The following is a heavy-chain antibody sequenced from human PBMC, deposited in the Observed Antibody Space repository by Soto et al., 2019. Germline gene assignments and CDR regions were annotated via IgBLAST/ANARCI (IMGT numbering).Heavy chain of an antibody. CDR2: TYYRSKWYY. J-gene: IGHJ4*01. Sequence: PSQTLSLTCXITGDSVSSNSAGWSWVRQSPSRGLEWLGRTYYRSKWYYEYAVSVRGRITINPDTSKNQYSLQLNSVTPEDTALYFCARGEQYSGRIFDYWGQGTLVTVSS. CDR3: ARGEQYSGRIFDY. D-gene: IGHD1-26*01. CDR1: GDSVSSNSAG. V-gene: IGHV6-1*01.